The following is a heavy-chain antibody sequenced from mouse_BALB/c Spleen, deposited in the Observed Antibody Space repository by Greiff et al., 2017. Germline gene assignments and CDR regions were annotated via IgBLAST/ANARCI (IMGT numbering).Heavy chain of an antibody. J-gene: IGHJ4*01. V-gene: IGHV14-3*02. Sequence: VQLKQSGAELVKPGASVKLSCTASGFNIKDTYMHWVKQRPEQGLEWIGRIDPANGNTKYDPKFPGKATITADTSSNTAYLQLSSLPSEDTAVYYWASGRSSYYYAMDDWGQGTSVTVSS. CDR3: ASGRSSYYYAMDD. CDR1: GFNIKDTY. CDR2: IDPANGNT. D-gene: IGHD1-1*01.